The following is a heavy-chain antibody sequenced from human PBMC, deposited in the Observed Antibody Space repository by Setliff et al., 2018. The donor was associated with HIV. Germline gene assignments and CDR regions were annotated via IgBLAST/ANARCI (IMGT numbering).Heavy chain of an antibody. Sequence: PSAPLSLTCAVYGGSFSSYYWSWIRQPPGKGLEWIGEINHSGSPPYNPSLKSRVTISVDTSKNQFSLKLRAGTAADRAVYYCARVPGYSSGTSYMDVWGKGTTVTVSS. CDR2: INHSGSP. D-gene: IGHD6-19*01. V-gene: IGHV4-34*01. CDR3: ARVPGYSSGTSYMDV. CDR1: GGSFSSYY. J-gene: IGHJ6*03.